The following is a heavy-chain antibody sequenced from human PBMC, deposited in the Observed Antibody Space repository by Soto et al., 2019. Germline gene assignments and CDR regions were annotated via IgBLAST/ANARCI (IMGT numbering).Heavy chain of an antibody. CDR1: GFTFSSYG. CDR2: IWYDGSNK. CDR3: ARDLEQLGQSRSSFDY. D-gene: IGHD6-13*01. Sequence: GGSLRLSCAASGFTFSSYGMHWVRQAPGKGLEWVAVIWYDGSNKYYADSVKGRFTISRDNSKNTLYLQMNSLRAEETAVYYCARDLEQLGQSRSSFDYWGQGTLVTVSS. J-gene: IGHJ4*02. V-gene: IGHV3-33*01.